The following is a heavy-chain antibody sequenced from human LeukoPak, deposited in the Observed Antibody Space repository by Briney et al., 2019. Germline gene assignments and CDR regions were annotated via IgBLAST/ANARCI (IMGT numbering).Heavy chain of an antibody. D-gene: IGHD3-22*01. CDR1: GGTFSSYG. CDR2: ISAYNGNT. Sequence: ASVKVSCKASGGTFSSYGISWVRQAPGQGLEWMGWISAYNGNTNYAQKLQGRVTMTTDTSTSTAYMELRSLRSDDTAVYYCARGGTYYYDSSGYYSWGQGTLVTVSS. CDR3: ARGGTYYYDSSGYYS. V-gene: IGHV1-18*01. J-gene: IGHJ4*02.